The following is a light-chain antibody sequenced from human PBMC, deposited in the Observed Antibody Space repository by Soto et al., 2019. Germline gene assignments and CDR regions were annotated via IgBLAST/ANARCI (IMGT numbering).Light chain of an antibody. CDR2: DVS. V-gene: IGLV2-11*01. CDR3: CSYAGSPRYV. Sequence: QSALTQPRSVSGSPGQSVTISCTGTSSDVGGYNYVSWYQQHPGKAPKVMIYDVSERPSGVPGRFSGSKSGNTASLPISRLQAEDEAEYYCCSYAGSPRYVPGTGTKLTVL. CDR1: SSDVGGYNY. J-gene: IGLJ1*01.